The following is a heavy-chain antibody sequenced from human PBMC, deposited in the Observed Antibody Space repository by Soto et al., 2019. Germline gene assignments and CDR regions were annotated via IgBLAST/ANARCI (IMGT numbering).Heavy chain of an antibody. CDR2: ITSSSYI. V-gene: IGHV3-21*02. D-gene: IGHD6-13*01. CDR3: SRDSGSTWDYNWFDP. Sequence: EVQLVESGGGLVKPGGSLRLSCAASGFTFSTYNMNWVRQAPGKGLEWVSSITSSSYIYYADSVEGRFTISRDNAKNSVYLQMNSLRAEDTAVYYCSRDSGSTWDYNWFDPWGQGTLVTVSS. CDR1: GFTFSTYN. J-gene: IGHJ5*02.